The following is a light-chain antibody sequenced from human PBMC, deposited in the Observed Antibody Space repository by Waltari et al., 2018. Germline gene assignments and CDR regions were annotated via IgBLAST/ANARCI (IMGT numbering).Light chain of an antibody. J-gene: IGLJ2*01. CDR2: GND. CDR3: GTWDNTLSAV. Sequence: QSVLTQPPSVSAAPGQKVSISCSGSTSNIGNNYVSWYQQFPGEAPKVLIYGNDKRTTGIPDRFAGSKSGTSDTLDITGLQTGDEAVYYCGTWDNTLSAVFGGGTKVTVL. V-gene: IGLV1-51*02. CDR1: TSNIGNNY.